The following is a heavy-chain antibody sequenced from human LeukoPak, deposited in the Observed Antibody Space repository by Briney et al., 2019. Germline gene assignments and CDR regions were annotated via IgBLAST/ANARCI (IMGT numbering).Heavy chain of an antibody. V-gene: IGHV1-2*02. CDR2: INPNSGGT. D-gene: IGHD2-2*01. CDR1: GYTFTSYD. Sequence: ASVKVSCKASGYTFTSYDINWVRQATGQGLEWMGWINPNSGGTNYAQKFQGRVTRTRDNSISPAYMELSRLRSDDTAVYYCARGDFLKYCSSTSCYFNFDFWGQGTLVTVSS. J-gene: IGHJ4*02. CDR3: ARGDFLKYCSSTSCYFNFDF.